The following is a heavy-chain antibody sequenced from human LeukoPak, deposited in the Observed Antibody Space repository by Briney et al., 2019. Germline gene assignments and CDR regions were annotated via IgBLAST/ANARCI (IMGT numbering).Heavy chain of an antibody. J-gene: IGHJ6*03. D-gene: IGHD3-10*02. CDR1: GFIFSNYE. Sequence: GGSLRLSCAASGFIFSNYEMNWVRQAPGKGLEWVAFIRYDGSKKYYTDSVKGRFTISRDNSKNTLYLQMNSLSAEDTAFYYCAKEELRRITMWGYMDVWGKGTTVTISS. CDR3: AKEELRRITMWGYMDV. CDR2: IRYDGSKK. V-gene: IGHV3-30*02.